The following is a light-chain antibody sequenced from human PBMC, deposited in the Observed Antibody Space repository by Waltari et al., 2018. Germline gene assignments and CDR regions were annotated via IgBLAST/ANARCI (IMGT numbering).Light chain of an antibody. CDR1: NSDVGAYNY. J-gene: IGLJ3*02. Sequence: QSALTQPASVSGSLGQSIPIPCPGTNSDVGAYNYAPWYQQPPGIAPQLLIYDVTERPSGVSNRFSGSKSGNTASLTISGLQTEDEADYYCSSYTTLKTVLFGGGTKLTVL. CDR3: SSYTTLKTVL. CDR2: DVT. V-gene: IGLV2-14*03.